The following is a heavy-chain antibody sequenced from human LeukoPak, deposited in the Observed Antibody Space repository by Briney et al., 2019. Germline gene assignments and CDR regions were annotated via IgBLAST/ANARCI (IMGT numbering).Heavy chain of an antibody. CDR1: GFTFSSYA. J-gene: IGHJ4*02. CDR2: ISNNGGYT. CDR3: AKQLGYCSDGSCYFPY. V-gene: IGHV3-23*01. Sequence: GESLRLSCAASGFTFSSYAMGWVRQAPGKGLEWVSAISNNGGYTYYADSVQGRFTISRDNSKSTLCLQMNSLRAEDTAVYYCAKQLGYCSDGSCYFPYWGQGTLVTVSS. D-gene: IGHD2-15*01.